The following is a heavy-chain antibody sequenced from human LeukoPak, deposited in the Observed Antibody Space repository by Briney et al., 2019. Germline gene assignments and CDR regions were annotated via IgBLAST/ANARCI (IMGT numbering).Heavy chain of an antibody. Sequence: GGSLRLSCAASGFTFSSYSMNWVRQAPGKGLEWVSYISSSGSTIYYADSVKGRFTISRDNAKNSLYLQMNSLRAEDTAVYYCARIAVAILLDWGQGTLVTVSS. D-gene: IGHD6-19*01. J-gene: IGHJ4*02. V-gene: IGHV3-48*04. CDR2: ISSSGSTI. CDR1: GFTFSSYS. CDR3: ARIAVAILLD.